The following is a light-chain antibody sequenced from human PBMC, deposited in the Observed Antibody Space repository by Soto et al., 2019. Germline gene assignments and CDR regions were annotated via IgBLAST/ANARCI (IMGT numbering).Light chain of an antibody. CDR2: DVS. V-gene: IGLV2-14*03. CDR1: SADVGAFDY. CDR3: AAYTTSSTLV. J-gene: IGLJ2*01. Sequence: QSVLTQPASVSGSPGQSITISCAGTSADVGAFDYVSWYQHHPGKVPKLMIYDVSDRPSGVSTRFSGSKSANMASLTISGLPADDEADYYCAAYTTSSTLVFGGGTKVTVL.